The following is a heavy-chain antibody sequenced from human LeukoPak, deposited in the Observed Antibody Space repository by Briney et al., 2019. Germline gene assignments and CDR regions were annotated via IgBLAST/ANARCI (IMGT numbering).Heavy chain of an antibody. D-gene: IGHD3-9*01. J-gene: IGHJ6*02. CDR2: INPNSGGT. CDR1: GYTFTGYY. V-gene: IGHV1-2*02. Sequence: ASVKVPCKASGYTFTGYYMHWVRQAPGQGLEWMGWINPNSGGTNYAQKFQGRVTMTRDTSISTAYMELSRLRSDDTAVYYCAREPYYDILTGYYYGMDVWGQGTTVTVSS. CDR3: AREPYYDILTGYYYGMDV.